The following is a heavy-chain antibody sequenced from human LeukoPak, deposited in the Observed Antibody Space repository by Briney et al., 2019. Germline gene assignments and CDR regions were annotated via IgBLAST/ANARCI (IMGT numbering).Heavy chain of an antibody. D-gene: IGHD3-16*02. CDR1: GFTFGSPW. V-gene: IGHV3-74*01. CDR2: INSDGSAT. Sequence: GGSLRLSCAASGFTFGSPWMHWVRQAPGKGLVWVSRINSDGSATAYADSVKGRFTISRDNAENTLYLQMNSLRAEDTAVYYYARGTAGYHSSYFDYWGQGTLVTVSS. CDR3: ARGTAGYHSSYFDY. J-gene: IGHJ4*02.